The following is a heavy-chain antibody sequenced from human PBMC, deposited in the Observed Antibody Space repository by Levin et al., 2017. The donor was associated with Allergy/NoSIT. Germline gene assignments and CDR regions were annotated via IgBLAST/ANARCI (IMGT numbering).Heavy chain of an antibody. CDR1: GGSISSYY. CDR2: IYYSGST. V-gene: IGHV4-59*08. J-gene: IGHJ5*02. CDR3: ARQGAGYYGPNGRSWFDP. Sequence: SETLSLTCTVSGGSISSYYWSWIRQPPGKGLEWIGYIYYSGSTNYNPSLKSRVTISVDTSKNQFSLKLSSVTAADTAVYYCARQGAGYYGPNGRSWFDPWGQGTLVTVSS. D-gene: IGHD3-10*01.